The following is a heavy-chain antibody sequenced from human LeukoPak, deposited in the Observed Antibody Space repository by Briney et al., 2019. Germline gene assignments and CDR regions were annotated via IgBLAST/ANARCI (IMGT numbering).Heavy chain of an antibody. CDR1: GFTFADYA. CDR2: ISWNSGSI. D-gene: IGHD6-6*01. Sequence: GGSLTLSCAASGFTFADYAMHWVRQAPGKGLEWVSGISWNSGSIGYADSVKGRFAISRDNAKNSLYLQMNSLRAEDTALYYCAKAAFWSIAARAFDIWGQGTMVTVSS. J-gene: IGHJ3*02. V-gene: IGHV3-9*01. CDR3: AKAAFWSIAARAFDI.